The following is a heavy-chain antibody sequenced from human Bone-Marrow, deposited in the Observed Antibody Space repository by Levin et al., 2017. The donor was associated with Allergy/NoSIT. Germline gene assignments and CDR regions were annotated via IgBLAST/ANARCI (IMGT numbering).Heavy chain of an antibody. CDR3: AVVVPAAGVGY. Sequence: LSLTCAASGFTFSSYAMSWVRQAPGKGLEWVSTISDSGVSTYYADSVKGRFTISRDNSKNTLYLQMNSLRAEDTAVYYCAVVVPAAGVGYWGQGTLVTVSS. CDR2: ISDSGVST. V-gene: IGHV3-23*01. CDR1: GFTFSSYA. D-gene: IGHD2-2*01. J-gene: IGHJ4*02.